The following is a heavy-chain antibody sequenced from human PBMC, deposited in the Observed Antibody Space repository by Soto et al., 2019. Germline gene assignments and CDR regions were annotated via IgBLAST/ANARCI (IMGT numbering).Heavy chain of an antibody. CDR3: ARVSDFQHLAPDSILNWFDP. CDR1: GGTFSSYA. J-gene: IGHJ5*02. Sequence: QVQLVQSGAEVKKPGSSVKVSCKASGGTFSSYAISWVRQAPGQGLEWMGGIIPIFGTANYAQKFQGRVTITADESTSTAYMELSILRSEDTSVYYCARVSDFQHLAPDSILNWFDPWGQGTLVTVSS. V-gene: IGHV1-69*01. D-gene: IGHD6-13*01. CDR2: IIPIFGTA.